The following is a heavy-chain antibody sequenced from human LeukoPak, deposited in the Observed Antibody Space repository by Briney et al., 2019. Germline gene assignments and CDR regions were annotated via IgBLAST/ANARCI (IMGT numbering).Heavy chain of an antibody. CDR3: ARYYYDSSGYYPQDGMDV. J-gene: IGHJ6*02. Sequence: GGSLRLSCAASGFTFSSYWMHWVRQAPGKGLVWVSRISSDGSSTSYADSVKGRFTISRDNAKNTLYLQMNSLRAEDTAVYYCARYYYDSSGYYPQDGMDVWGQGTTVTVSS. CDR1: GFTFSSYW. CDR2: ISSDGSST. V-gene: IGHV3-74*01. D-gene: IGHD3-22*01.